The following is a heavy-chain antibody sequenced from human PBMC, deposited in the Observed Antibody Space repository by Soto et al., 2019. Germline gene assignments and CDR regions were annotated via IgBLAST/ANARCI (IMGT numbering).Heavy chain of an antibody. V-gene: IGHV4-59*08. D-gene: IGHD5-18*01. Sequence: PSETLSLTCTVSGGSISSYYWSWIRQPPGKGLEWIGYIYYSGSTNYNPSLKSRVTISVDTSKNQFSLKLSSETAADTAVYYCARMEDTAIQKPGWFDPWGQGTLVTVSS. CDR1: GGSISSYY. CDR3: ARMEDTAIQKPGWFDP. CDR2: IYYSGST. J-gene: IGHJ5*02.